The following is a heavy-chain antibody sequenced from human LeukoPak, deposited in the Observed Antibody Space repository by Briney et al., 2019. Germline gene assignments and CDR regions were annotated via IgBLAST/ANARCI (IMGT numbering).Heavy chain of an antibody. CDR1: GFTVSSNY. D-gene: IGHD4-17*01. CDR2: IYSGGST. V-gene: IGHV3-53*01. CDR3: AIRPFDYGPYAGY. J-gene: IGHJ4*02. Sequence: PGGSLRLSCAASGFTVSSNYMSWVRQAPGKGLEWVSVIYSGGSTYYADSVKGRFTISRDNSKNTLYLQMNSLRAGDTAVYYCAIRPFDYGPYAGYWGQGTLVTVSS.